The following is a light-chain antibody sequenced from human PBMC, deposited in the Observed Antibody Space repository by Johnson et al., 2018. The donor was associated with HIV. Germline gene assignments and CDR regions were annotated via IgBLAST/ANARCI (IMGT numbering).Light chain of an antibody. V-gene: IGLV1-51*01. J-gene: IGLJ1*01. CDR3: GTWDSSLRKV. Sequence: QSVSTQPPAVSAAPGQKVTISCSRCSFNIRKNYASWYRQLPGTSPQPLICDDNKRPQGIPDRLCGCKSVPAAMLVITGLQTGDEADYYCGTWDSSLRKVFGTGTKVTVL. CDR1: SFNIRKNY. CDR2: DDN.